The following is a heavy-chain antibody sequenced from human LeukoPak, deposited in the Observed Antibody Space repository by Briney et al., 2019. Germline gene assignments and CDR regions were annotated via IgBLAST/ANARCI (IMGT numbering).Heavy chain of an antibody. J-gene: IGHJ4*02. D-gene: IGHD4-17*01. CDR3: ARHIYGDYVFDY. Sequence: PSETLSLTCTVSGGSISSYYWGWIRQPPGKGLEWIGSIYYSGSTYYNPPLKSRVTISVDTSKNQFSLKLSSVTAADTAVYYCARHIYGDYVFDYWGQGTLVTVSS. CDR1: GGSISSYY. V-gene: IGHV4-39*01. CDR2: IYYSGST.